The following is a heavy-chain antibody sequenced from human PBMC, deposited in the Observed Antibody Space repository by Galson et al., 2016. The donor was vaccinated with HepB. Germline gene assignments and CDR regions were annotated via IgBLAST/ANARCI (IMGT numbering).Heavy chain of an antibody. CDR2: IKQGGSQT. D-gene: IGHD3-10*01. J-gene: IGHJ4*02. Sequence: SLRLSCAASGFTFRNFWMSWVCQDPGKGLEWVANIKQGGSQTYYVDSVKGRFTISRDDAKNSLYLQMNSLRAEDTAVYYCARLWFGETHFDYWGQGAVVTVSS. CDR3: ARLWFGETHFDY. CDR1: GFTFRNFW. V-gene: IGHV3-7*01.